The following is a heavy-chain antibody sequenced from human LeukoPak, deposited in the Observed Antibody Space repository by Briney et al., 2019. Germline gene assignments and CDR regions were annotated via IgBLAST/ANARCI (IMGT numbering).Heavy chain of an antibody. Sequence: PGGSLRLSCAASGFTFGSYAMTWVRQAPGKGLEWDSGISGGGGTTYYADSVKGRFITSRDNSKNTLYLQMNSLRAEDTATYYCAKDGYCSGGDCRGWLIMFDSWGQGILVTVSS. D-gene: IGHD2-15*01. V-gene: IGHV3-23*01. J-gene: IGHJ4*02. CDR2: ISGGGGTT. CDR1: GFTFGSYA. CDR3: AKDGYCSGGDCRGWLIMFDS.